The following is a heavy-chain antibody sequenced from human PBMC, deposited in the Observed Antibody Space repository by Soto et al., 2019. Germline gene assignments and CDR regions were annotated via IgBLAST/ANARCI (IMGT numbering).Heavy chain of an antibody. CDR3: ARHFDVDPSLDHYYFDL. J-gene: IGHJ2*01. V-gene: IGHV4-4*07. CDR2: IYASGRT. CDR1: GVSISPYF. Sequence: SETLSLTCTVSGVSISPYFWSWIRQPAGEAPEWLGHIYASGRTTYNPSLKSRVTMFVSQTQVSLRLTSVTAADTAVYYCARHFDVDPSLDHYYFDLWGRGALVTVSS. D-gene: IGHD3-9*01.